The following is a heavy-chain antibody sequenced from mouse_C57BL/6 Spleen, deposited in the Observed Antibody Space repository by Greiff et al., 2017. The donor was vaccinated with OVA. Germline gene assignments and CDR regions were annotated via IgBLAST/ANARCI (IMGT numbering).Heavy chain of an antibody. CDR1: GFTFSSYA. CDR2: ISSGGDYI. J-gene: IGHJ4*01. Sequence: EVKLVESGEGLVKPGGSLKLSCAASGFTFSSYAMSWVRQTPEKRLEWVAYISSGGDYIYYADTVKGRFTISRDNARNTLYLQMSSLKSEDTAMYYCTREDYGSSSLYYAMDYWGQGTSVTVSS. CDR3: TREDYGSSSLYYAMDY. D-gene: IGHD1-1*01. V-gene: IGHV5-9-1*02.